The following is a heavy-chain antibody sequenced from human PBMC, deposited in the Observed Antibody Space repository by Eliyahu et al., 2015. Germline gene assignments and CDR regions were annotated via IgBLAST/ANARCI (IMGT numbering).Heavy chain of an antibody. J-gene: IGHJ4*02. V-gene: IGHV4-34*01. D-gene: IGHD2-21*01. CDR3: GQADRVRGDDY. Sequence: SRVTISVDTSKNQFSLKLSSVTAADTAVYYCGQADRVRGDDYWGQGTLVTVSS.